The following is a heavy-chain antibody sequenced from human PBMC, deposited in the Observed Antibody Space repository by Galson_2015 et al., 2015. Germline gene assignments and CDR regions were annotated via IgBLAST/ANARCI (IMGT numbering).Heavy chain of an antibody. D-gene: IGHD3-3*01. CDR2: ISSTTTYI. CDR3: GRQILDYDFWSGYYPTNFDY. Sequence: SLRLSCAASEFTFSSYYMSWVRQAPGKGLEWVSSISSTTTYIYYADSVKGRFTISRDNAKNSLYPQMNSLGAEDTAVYYCGRQILDYDFWSGYYPTNFDYWGQGTLVTVSS. CDR1: EFTFSSYY. J-gene: IGHJ4*02. V-gene: IGHV3-21*01.